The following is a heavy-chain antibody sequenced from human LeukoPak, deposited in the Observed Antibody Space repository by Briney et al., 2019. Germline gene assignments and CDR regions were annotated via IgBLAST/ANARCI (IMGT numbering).Heavy chain of an antibody. CDR3: ARAFKWVPAAHNWFDP. D-gene: IGHD2-2*01. J-gene: IGHJ5*02. CDR1: GGSFSGYY. Sequence: SETLSLTCAVYGGSFSGYYWSWIRQPPGKGLEWIGEINHSGSTNYNPSLKSRVTISVDTSKNQFSLKLSSVTAADTAVYYCARAFKWVPAAHNWFDPWGQGTLVTVSS. V-gene: IGHV4-34*01. CDR2: INHSGST.